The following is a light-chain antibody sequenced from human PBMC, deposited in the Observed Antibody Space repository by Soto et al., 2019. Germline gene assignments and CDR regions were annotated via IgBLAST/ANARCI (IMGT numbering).Light chain of an antibody. CDR2: GAS. Sequence: LTRSPAPRSLSKGEEATRSCRASQSVSSSYLAWYQQKPGRAPRLLIYGASSRATGIPDRFSGSGSGTDFTLTISRLEPEDFAVYYCKQYGSLRTFGQGTKVDIK. V-gene: IGKV3-20*01. CDR3: KQYGSLRT. J-gene: IGKJ1*01. CDR1: QSVSSSY.